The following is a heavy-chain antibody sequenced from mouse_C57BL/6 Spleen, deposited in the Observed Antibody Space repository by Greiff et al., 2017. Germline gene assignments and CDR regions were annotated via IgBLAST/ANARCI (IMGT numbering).Heavy chain of an antibody. Sequence: VQLQQSGAELVKPGASVTLSCTASGFNIKDYYMHWVKQRTEQGLEWIGRIEPEDGETKYAPKFQGKSTITADTSTNTAYLQLSSLTSEDTAVYYCARGGITTVELDDWGQGTTLTVSS. CDR1: GFNIKDYY. CDR3: ARGGITTVELDD. J-gene: IGHJ2*01. V-gene: IGHV14-2*01. D-gene: IGHD1-1*01. CDR2: IEPEDGET.